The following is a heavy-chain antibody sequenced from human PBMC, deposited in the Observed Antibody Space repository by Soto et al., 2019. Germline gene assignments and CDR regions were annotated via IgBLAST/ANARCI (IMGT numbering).Heavy chain of an antibody. CDR1: GGSISSGTYY. V-gene: IGHV4-39*01. J-gene: IGHJ4*02. CDR3: ARLGGGAFDN. D-gene: IGHD3-3*01. Sequence: PSETLSLTCTVSGGSISSGTYYFFCIRQPPGNGLEWIANIYHRGTTYYNPPLKTRVTISVDTSKNQFSLTLSSVTAADTAVYYCARLGGGAFDNWGQGTPVTVSS. CDR2: IYHRGTT.